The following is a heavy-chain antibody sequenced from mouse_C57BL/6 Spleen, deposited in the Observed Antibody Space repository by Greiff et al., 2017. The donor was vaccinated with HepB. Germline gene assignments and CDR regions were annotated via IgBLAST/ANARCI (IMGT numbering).Heavy chain of an antibody. J-gene: IGHJ4*01. CDR1: GFTFSDYG. V-gene: IGHV5-17*01. CDR3: ARPRQLRLPNAMDY. D-gene: IGHD3-2*02. CDR2: ISSGSSTI. Sequence: EVKLVESGGGLVKPGGSLKLSCAASGFTFSDYGMHWVRQAPEKGLEWVAYISSGSSTIYYADTVKGRFTISRDNAKNTLFLQMTSLRSEDTAMYYCARPRQLRLPNAMDYWGQGTSVTVSS.